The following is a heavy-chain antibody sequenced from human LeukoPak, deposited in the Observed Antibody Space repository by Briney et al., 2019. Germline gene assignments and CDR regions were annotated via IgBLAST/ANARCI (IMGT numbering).Heavy chain of an antibody. CDR1: GLTFSSYA. J-gene: IGHJ4*02. D-gene: IGHD1-26*01. CDR2: ITGNGDNT. CDR3: ATDYTPYVGASAD. Sequence: GGSLRLSRAASGLTFSSYAMSWVRQAPGKGLEWVSTITGNGDNTYYTESVKGRFTFSRDNSRNTLYLQMNSLRAEDTAVYYCATDYTPYVGASADWGQGTLVTVSS. V-gene: IGHV3-23*01.